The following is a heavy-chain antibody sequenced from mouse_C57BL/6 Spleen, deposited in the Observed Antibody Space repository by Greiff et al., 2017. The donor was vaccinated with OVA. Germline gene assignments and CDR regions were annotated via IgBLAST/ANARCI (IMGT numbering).Heavy chain of an antibody. J-gene: IGHJ1*03. Sequence: EVQRVESGPGLAKPSQTLSLTCSVTGYSITSDYWNWIRKFPGNKLEYMGYISYSGSTYYNPSLKRRISITRDTSKNQYYLQLNSVTTEDTATYYCARGSITTVAHWYFDVWGTGTTVTVSS. CDR1: GYSITSDY. CDR3: ARGSITTVAHWYFDV. D-gene: IGHD1-1*01. CDR2: ISYSGST. V-gene: IGHV3-8*01.